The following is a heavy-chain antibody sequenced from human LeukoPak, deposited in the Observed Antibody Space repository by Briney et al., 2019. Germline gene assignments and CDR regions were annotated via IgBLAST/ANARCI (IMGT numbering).Heavy chain of an antibody. CDR2: IIPIFGTA. Sequence: GSSVKVSCKASGGTFSSYAISWVRQAPGQGLEWMGGIIPIFGTANYAQKFQGRVTITTDESTSTAYMELSSLRSGDTAVYYCARELVVAAQGALGYWGQGTLVTVSS. J-gene: IGHJ4*02. CDR1: GGTFSSYA. CDR3: ARELVVAAQGALGY. V-gene: IGHV1-69*05. D-gene: IGHD2-15*01.